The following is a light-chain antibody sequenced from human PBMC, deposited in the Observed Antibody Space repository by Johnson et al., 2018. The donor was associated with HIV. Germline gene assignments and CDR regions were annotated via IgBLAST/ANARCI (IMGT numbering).Light chain of an antibody. Sequence: QSVLTQPPSVSAAPGQKVTISCSGSSSNIGNNYVSWYQQLPGTAPKLLIYENNKRPSGIPDRFSGSKFGTSATLGITGIQTGDEGDYYCGTWDRSLSAGGVFGTGTKVTVL. CDR3: GTWDRSLSAGGV. V-gene: IGLV1-51*02. CDR2: ENN. J-gene: IGLJ1*01. CDR1: SSNIGNNY.